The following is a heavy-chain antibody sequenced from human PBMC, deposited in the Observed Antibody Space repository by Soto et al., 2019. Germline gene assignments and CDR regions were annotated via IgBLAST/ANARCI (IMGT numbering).Heavy chain of an antibody. Sequence: GASVKVSCKASGYTFTSYDINWVRQATGQGLEWMGWMNPNSGNTGYAQKFQGRVTTTRNTSISTAYMELSSLRSEDTAVYYCARGQYYDFWSGYAHWGQGTLVTVSS. CDR1: GYTFTSYD. CDR2: MNPNSGNT. D-gene: IGHD3-3*01. CDR3: ARGQYYDFWSGYAH. J-gene: IGHJ4*02. V-gene: IGHV1-8*01.